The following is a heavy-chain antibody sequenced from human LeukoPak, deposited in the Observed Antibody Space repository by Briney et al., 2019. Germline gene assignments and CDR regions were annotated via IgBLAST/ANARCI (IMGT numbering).Heavy chain of an antibody. CDR2: INSDGSTI. J-gene: IGHJ2*01. CDR3: ARVGSGYWYFNL. D-gene: IGHD6-19*01. CDR1: GFTFSSYW. V-gene: IGHV3-74*01. Sequence: GGSLRLSCEASGFTFSSYWMHWVRQVPGKGLVWVSRINSDGSTISYADSVKGRFTISRDNAENTLYLQMNSLRAEDTAVYYCARVGSGYWYFNLWGRGTLVSVSS.